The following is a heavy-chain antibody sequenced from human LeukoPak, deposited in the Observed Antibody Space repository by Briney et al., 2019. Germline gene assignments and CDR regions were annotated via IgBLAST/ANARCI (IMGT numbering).Heavy chain of an antibody. V-gene: IGHV4-34*01. CDR3: ARGGYFDSSGYPNPLDY. D-gene: IGHD3-22*01. CDR2: INHSGST. J-gene: IGHJ4*02. CDR1: GGSFGGYY. Sequence: ASETLSLTCAVYGGSFGGYYWTWIRQSPGKGPEWIGEINHSGSTNYNPFLKRRVFMPVDTAKNQFSLKLNSVSAADTAVYYCARGGYFDSSGYPNPLDYWGQGTLVTVSS.